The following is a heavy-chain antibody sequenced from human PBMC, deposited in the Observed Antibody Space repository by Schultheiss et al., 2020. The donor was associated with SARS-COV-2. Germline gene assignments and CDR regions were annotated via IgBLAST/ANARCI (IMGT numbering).Heavy chain of an antibody. CDR1: RGSFSGYY. CDR2: INHSGST. D-gene: IGHD4-17*01. CDR3: VRVTVGTVTIHS. V-gene: IGHV4-34*01. Sequence: SETLSLTCGVYRGSFSGYYWSWIRQPPGKGLEWIGEINHSGSTNYNPSLKTRVTISVDTSKNQFSLKLNSVTAADTAVYYCVRVTVGTVTIHSWGQGTLVTVSS. J-gene: IGHJ4*02.